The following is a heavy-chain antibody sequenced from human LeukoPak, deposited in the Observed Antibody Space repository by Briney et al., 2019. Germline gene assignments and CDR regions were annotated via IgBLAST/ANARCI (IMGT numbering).Heavy chain of an antibody. CDR3: ASLYYGSGRYKP. V-gene: IGHV3-48*04. CDR1: GFTFSNYG. Sequence: GGSLRLSCAASGFTFSNYGMHWVRQAPGKGLEWVSYISSSGSTIYYADSVKGRFTISRDNAKNSLYLQMNSLRAEDTAVYYCASLYYGSGRYKPWGQGTLVTVSS. CDR2: ISSSGSTI. J-gene: IGHJ5*02. D-gene: IGHD3-10*01.